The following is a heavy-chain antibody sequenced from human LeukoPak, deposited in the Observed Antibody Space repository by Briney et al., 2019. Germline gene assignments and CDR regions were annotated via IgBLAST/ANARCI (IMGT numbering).Heavy chain of an antibody. CDR3: ARATFGELSFYFDY. Sequence: SETLSLTCTVSGGSISSGGYYWSWIRQHPRKGLEWIGYIYYSGSTYYNPSLKSRVTISVDTSKNQFSLKLSSVTAADTAVYYCARATFGELSFYFDYWGQGTLVTVSS. CDR2: IYYSGST. V-gene: IGHV4-31*03. CDR1: GGSISSGGYY. D-gene: IGHD3-10*01. J-gene: IGHJ4*02.